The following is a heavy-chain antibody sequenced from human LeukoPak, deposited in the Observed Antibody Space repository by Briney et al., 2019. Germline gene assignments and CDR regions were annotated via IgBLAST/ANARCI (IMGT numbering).Heavy chain of an antibody. V-gene: IGHV5-51*01. CDR1: GYSFTSYW. J-gene: IGHJ6*03. Sequence: GESLKISCKGSGYSFTSYWIGWVRQMPGKGLEWTGIIYPGDSDTRYSPSFQGQVTISADKSISTAYLQWSSLKASDTAMYYCARQGFGELGYYYMDVWGKGTTVTISS. D-gene: IGHD3-10*01. CDR3: ARQGFGELGYYYMDV. CDR2: IYPGDSDT.